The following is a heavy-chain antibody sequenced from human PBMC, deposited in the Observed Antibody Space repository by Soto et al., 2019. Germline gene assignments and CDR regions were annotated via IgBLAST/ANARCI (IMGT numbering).Heavy chain of an antibody. Sequence: SETLSLTCTVSGGSISSSSYYWGWIRQPPGKGLEWIGYIYHSGSTYYNPSLKSRVTISVDRSKNQFSLKLSSVTAADTAVYYCAKDQGSSWYEIDYWGQGTLVTVSS. CDR1: GGSISSSSYY. CDR2: IYHSGST. J-gene: IGHJ4*02. CDR3: AKDQGSSWYEIDY. V-gene: IGHV4-39*07. D-gene: IGHD6-13*01.